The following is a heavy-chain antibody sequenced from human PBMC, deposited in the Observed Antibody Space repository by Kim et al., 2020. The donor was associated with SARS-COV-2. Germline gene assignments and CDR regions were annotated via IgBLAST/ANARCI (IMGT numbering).Heavy chain of an antibody. D-gene: IGHD6-13*01. J-gene: IGHJ3*02. CDR1: GFTFSSYA. V-gene: IGHV3-23*03. CDR2: IYSGGSST. Sequence: GGSLRLSCAASGFTFSSYAMSWVRQAPGKGLEWVSVIYSGGSSTYYADSVKGRFTISRDNSKNTLYLQMNSLRAEDTAVYYCATLVRAGAFDIWGQGTMVTVSS. CDR3: ATLVRAGAFDI.